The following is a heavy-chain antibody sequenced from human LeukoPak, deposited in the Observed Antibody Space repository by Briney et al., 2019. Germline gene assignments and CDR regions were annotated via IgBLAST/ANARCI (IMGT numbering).Heavy chain of an antibody. CDR1: GFTFSSYS. J-gene: IGHJ4*02. Sequence: GGSLRLSYAASGFTFSSYSMNWVRQAPGKGLEYVSGISSNGGGTYYANFVKGRFTISRDNSKNTLYLLMGSLRAEDMAVYYCARDLSIDGGNSNGYFDYWGQGTLVTVSS. CDR3: ARDLSIDGGNSNGYFDY. V-gene: IGHV3-64*01. CDR2: ISSNGGGT. D-gene: IGHD4-23*01.